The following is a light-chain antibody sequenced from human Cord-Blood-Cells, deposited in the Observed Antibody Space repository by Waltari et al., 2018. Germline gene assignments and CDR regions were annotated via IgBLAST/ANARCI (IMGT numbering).Light chain of an antibody. CDR3: QQYGSSPRT. Sequence: EIVFTQPPATLSLSPGERSTLSCRAIQSVSSSYLTWYQQKPGQAPRLLIYGASSRATGIPDRFIGSGSGTDFTLTISRLEPEDFAVYYCQQYGSSPRTFGQGTKVEIK. CDR1: QSVSSSY. V-gene: IGKV3-20*01. CDR2: GAS. J-gene: IGKJ1*01.